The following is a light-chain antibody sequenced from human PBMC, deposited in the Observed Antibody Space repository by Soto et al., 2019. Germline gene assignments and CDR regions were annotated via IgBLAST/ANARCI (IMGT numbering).Light chain of an antibody. J-gene: IGLJ1*01. CDR2: EGS. Sequence: QSVLTQPASVSGSPGQSITISCTGTSSDVGSYNLVSWYQQHPGKAPKLMIYEGSKRPSGVSNRFSGSKSGNTASLTISGLQAEGEADYYCCSYAGSSTCVFGTGTKVTVL. CDR1: SSDVGSYNL. V-gene: IGLV2-23*01. CDR3: CSYAGSSTCV.